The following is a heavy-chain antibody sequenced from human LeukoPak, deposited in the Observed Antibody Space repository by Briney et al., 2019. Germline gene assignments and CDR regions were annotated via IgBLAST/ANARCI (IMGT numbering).Heavy chain of an antibody. D-gene: IGHD7-27*01. CDR1: GFTFSSYA. CDR2: ISYDGSNK. Sequence: GRSLRLSCAASGFTFSSYAMHWVRQAPGKGLEWVAVISYDGSNKYYADSVKGRFTISRDNSKNTMYLQMNSLRADDTAVYYCARETGDQAFDIWGQGTMVTVSS. V-gene: IGHV3-30-3*01. CDR3: ARETGDQAFDI. J-gene: IGHJ3*02.